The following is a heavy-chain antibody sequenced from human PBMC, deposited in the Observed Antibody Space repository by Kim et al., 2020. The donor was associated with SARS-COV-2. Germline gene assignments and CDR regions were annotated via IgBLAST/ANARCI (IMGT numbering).Heavy chain of an antibody. J-gene: IGHJ4*02. Sequence: GGSLRLSCAASGFTFSSYGMHWVRQAPGKGLEWVALISYDGSNKYYADSVKGRFTISRDNSKNTLYLQMNSLRAEDTAVYYCAGGGGIAVAAPPFSFDYWGQGAVVTVSS. V-gene: IGHV3-30*03. D-gene: IGHD6-19*01. CDR1: GFTFSSYG. CDR3: AGGGGIAVAAPPFSFDY. CDR2: ISYDGSNK.